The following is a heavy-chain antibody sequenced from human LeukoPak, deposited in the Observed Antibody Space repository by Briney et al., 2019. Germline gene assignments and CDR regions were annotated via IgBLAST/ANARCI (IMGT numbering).Heavy chain of an antibody. CDR2: IYSGGST. CDR1: GFTVSGNY. Sequence: GGSLRLSCAASGFTVSGNYMNWVRQAPGKGLEWVSVIYSGGSTYYTDSVKGRFTISRDNSKNTLYLQMNNLRAEDTAVYYCARGPQGKSGSPPYYFDYWGQGTLVTVSS. V-gene: IGHV3-66*01. D-gene: IGHD1-26*01. CDR3: ARGPQGKSGSPPYYFDY. J-gene: IGHJ4*02.